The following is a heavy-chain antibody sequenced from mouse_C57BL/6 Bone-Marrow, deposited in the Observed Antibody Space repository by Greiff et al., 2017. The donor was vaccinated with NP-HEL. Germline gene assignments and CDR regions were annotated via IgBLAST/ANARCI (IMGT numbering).Heavy chain of an antibody. CDR1: GYTFTSYW. V-gene: IGHV1-69*01. Sequence: VQLQQPGAELVMPGASVKLSCKASGYTFTSYWMHWVKQRPGQGLEWIGEIDPSDSYTNYNQKFKGKSTLTVDKSSSTAYMQLSSLTSEDSAVYYCARVTTVVARGLDYWGQGTTLTVSS. CDR3: ARVTTVVARGLDY. CDR2: IDPSDSYT. D-gene: IGHD1-1*01. J-gene: IGHJ2*01.